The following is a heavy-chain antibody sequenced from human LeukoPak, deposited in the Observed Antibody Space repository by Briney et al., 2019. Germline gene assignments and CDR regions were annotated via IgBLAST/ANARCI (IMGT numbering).Heavy chain of an antibody. D-gene: IGHD5-24*01. CDR3: TTGGGWLTDY. CDR2: IYYSGST. Sequence: SETLSLTCTVSGGSISSSSYYWGWIRQPPGKGLEWIGSIYYSGSTYYNPSLKSRVTISVDTSKNQFSLKLSSVTAADTAVYFCTTGGGWLTDYWGRGTLVTVSS. J-gene: IGHJ4*02. CDR1: GGSISSSSYY. V-gene: IGHV4-39*07.